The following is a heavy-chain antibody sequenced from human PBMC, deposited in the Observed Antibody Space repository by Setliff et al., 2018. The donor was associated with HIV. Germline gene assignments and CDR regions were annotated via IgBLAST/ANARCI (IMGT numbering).Heavy chain of an antibody. D-gene: IGHD6-19*01. CDR1: GYTFSTNA. Sequence: GASVKVSCKAFGYTFSTNAIHWVRQAPGQRLEWMGYINAGDDNTRYSEKFQGRVTITRDTSANTAYMGLSSLRSEDTAVYYCARGSCSGCYLSDYWGLGTLVTVSS. J-gene: IGHJ4*02. CDR2: INAGDDNT. V-gene: IGHV1-3*01. CDR3: ARGSCSGCYLSDY.